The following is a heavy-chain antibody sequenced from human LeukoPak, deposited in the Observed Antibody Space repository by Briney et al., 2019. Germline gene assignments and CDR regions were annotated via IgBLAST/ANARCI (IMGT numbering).Heavy chain of an antibody. CDR3: AKGSKLVVITRDHYMAV. D-gene: IGHD3-22*01. CDR2: ISNIGDII. V-gene: IGHV3-48*03. J-gene: IGHJ6*03. CDR1: GYTFSNYE. Sequence: SCKASGYTFSNYEMNWVRQAPGKGLEWISHISNIGDIIHYADSVEGRFTISRDNAKNSLYLQMNSLRAEDTAVYYCAKGSKLVVITRDHYMAVWGKGTTVTISS.